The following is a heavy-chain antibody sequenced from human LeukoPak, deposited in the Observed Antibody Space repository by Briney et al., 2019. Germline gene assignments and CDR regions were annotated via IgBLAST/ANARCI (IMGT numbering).Heavy chain of an antibody. CDR2: ISWNSGSI. V-gene: IGHV3-9*01. Sequence: GGSLRLSCAASGFTFDDYAMHWVRHAPGKGLEWVSGISWNSGSIGYADSVKGRFTISRDNAKNSLYLQMNSLRAEDTALYYCAKDIGIVGATGAFDIWGQGTMVTVSS. CDR3: AKDIGIVGATGAFDI. D-gene: IGHD1-26*01. CDR1: GFTFDDYA. J-gene: IGHJ3*02.